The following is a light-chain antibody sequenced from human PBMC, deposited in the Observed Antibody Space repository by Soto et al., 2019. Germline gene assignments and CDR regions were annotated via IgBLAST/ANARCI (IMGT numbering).Light chain of an antibody. Sequence: EIVMTQPPATLSVSPGERATLSCRASQNIRSNLAWYQQIPGQAPRLLIHGASTRATGIPARFSGSGSGTEFTLTISGLQSEDDAVYYCQQYNNWPPWTFGQGTKVEI. CDR3: QQYNNWPPWT. CDR2: GAS. J-gene: IGKJ1*01. V-gene: IGKV3-15*01. CDR1: QNIRSN.